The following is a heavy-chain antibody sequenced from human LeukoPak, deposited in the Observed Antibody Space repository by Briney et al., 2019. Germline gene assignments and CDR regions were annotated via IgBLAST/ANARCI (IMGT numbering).Heavy chain of an antibody. V-gene: IGHV4-30-4*01. J-gene: IGHJ6*02. CDR3: ARSGSHDYYYYYGMDV. D-gene: IGHD3-10*01. CDR1: GGSISSGDYY. CDR2: IYYSGST. Sequence: PSQTLSLTCTVSGGSISSGDYYWSWIRQPPGKGLEWIGYIYYSGSTYYNPSLKSRVTISVDTSKNQFSLKLSSVTAADTAVYYCARSGSHDYYYYYGMDVWGQGTTVTVSS.